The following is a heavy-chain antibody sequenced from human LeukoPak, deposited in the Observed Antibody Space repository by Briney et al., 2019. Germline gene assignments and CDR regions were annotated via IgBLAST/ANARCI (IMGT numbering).Heavy chain of an antibody. CDR2: ISWDGGST. CDR1: GFTFDDYA. D-gene: IGHD3-22*01. V-gene: IGHV3-43D*03. Sequence: GGSLRLSCAASGFTFDDYAMHWVRQAPGKGLEWVSLISWDGGSTYYADSVKGRFTISRDNSKNSLYLQMNSLRAEDTALYYCAKDANSSGFLEDWGQGTLVTVSS. CDR3: AKDANSSGFLED. J-gene: IGHJ4*02.